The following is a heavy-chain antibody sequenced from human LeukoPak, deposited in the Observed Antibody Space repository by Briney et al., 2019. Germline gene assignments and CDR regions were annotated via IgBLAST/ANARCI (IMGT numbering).Heavy chain of an antibody. CDR2: IYYRGTT. CDR3: AREDEYDAWNEESSRDY. V-gene: IGHV4-38-2*02. Sequence: PSETLSLTCAVSGYSISCGYYWGWVRQPPGKGLEWIASIYYRGTTYYKASLKSRLTVSRDTSKNEFSLKVRSVTVADTAVYYCAREDEYDAWNEESSRDYWGQGILVTVSS. J-gene: IGHJ4*02. D-gene: IGHD3-3*01. CDR1: GYSISCGYY.